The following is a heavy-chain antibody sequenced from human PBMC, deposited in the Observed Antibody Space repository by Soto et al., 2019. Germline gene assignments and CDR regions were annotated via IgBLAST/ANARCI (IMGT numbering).Heavy chain of an antibody. CDR1: GFTFSNAW. Sequence: GGSLRLSCAASGFTFSNAWMNWVRQAPGKGLEWVGRIKSKTDGGTTDYAAPVKGRFTISRDDSENMLYLQMNSLKTEDTAAYYCTTTCGYTYGWRCWGQGTLVTVSS. V-gene: IGHV3-15*07. J-gene: IGHJ4*02. CDR3: TTTCGYTYGWRC. D-gene: IGHD5-18*01. CDR2: IKSKTDGGTT.